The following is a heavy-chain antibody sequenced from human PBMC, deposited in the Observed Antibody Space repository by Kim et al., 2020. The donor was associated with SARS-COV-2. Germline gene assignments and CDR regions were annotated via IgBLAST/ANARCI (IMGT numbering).Heavy chain of an antibody. V-gene: IGHV4-34*01. CDR3: ARVRLLWFGELSRPKKGWFEP. D-gene: IGHD3-10*01. CDR2: INNNGIT. J-gene: IGHJ5*02. Sequence: SETLSLTCAVYGGSFSGYYWTWIRQPPGKGLEWIGEINNNGITNYNTSSMSRVIITVDTPKNNFSLMLCSVIAAGTAVYYCARVRLLWFGELSRPKKGWFEPRGPGALCSVSS. CDR1: GGSFSGYY.